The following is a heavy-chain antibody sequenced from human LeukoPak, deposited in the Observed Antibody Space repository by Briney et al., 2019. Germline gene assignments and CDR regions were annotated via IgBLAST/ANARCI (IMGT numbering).Heavy chain of an antibody. Sequence: GGSPRLSCAASGFTFSNYVMHWVRQAPGKGLEWVALISYDGNNKDYADSVKGRYTISRDNSKNTLYLQMNSLRAEDTAVYYCARDQRGRTGSIMMAVLITGFDYWGQGTLVTVSS. V-gene: IGHV3-30*14. CDR3: ARDQRGRTGSIMMAVLITGFDY. D-gene: IGHD3-22*01. CDR2: ISYDGNNK. CDR1: GFTFSNYV. J-gene: IGHJ4*02.